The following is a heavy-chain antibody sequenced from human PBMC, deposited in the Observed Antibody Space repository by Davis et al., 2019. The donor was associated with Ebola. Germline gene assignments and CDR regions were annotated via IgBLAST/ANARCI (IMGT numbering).Heavy chain of an antibody. V-gene: IGHV3-11*01. D-gene: IGHD2-15*01. CDR2: ISSSGSTI. Sequence: GESLKISCVASGFTFSDYYMSWIRQAPGKGLEWVSYISSSGSTIYYADSVKGRFTISRDNAKNSLYLQMNSLRAEDTAVYYCARIRTVVVAANDAFDIWGQGTMVTVSS. CDR1: GFTFSDYY. CDR3: ARIRTVVVAANDAFDI. J-gene: IGHJ3*02.